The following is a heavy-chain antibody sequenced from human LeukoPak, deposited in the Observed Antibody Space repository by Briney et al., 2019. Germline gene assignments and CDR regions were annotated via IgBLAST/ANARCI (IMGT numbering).Heavy chain of an antibody. J-gene: IGHJ4*02. V-gene: IGHV3-48*04. CDR1: GFTVSSYS. CDR3: ARGPTVTIYDF. CDR2: ISSSSSTI. D-gene: IGHD4-11*01. Sequence: GGSLRLSCAASGFTVSSYSMNWVRQAPGKGLEWVSYISSSSSTIYYADSVKGRFTISRDNAQNSLHLQMNTLRAEDTAVYYCARGPTVTIYDFWGQGTLVTVSS.